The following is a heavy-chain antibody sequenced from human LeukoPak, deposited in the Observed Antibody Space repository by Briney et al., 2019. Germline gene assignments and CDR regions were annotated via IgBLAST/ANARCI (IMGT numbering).Heavy chain of an antibody. CDR1: GITFNKNT. CDR3: ARDRGGFLEWLLNPKDAFDI. V-gene: IGHV3-33*01. Sequence: QSGGSLRLSCAASGITFNKNTFHWVRQAPAKGLEWVAVIWSDGSQKYYADSVKGRFTISRDNSKDTLYLQMDSLRVEDTAVYYCARDRGGFLEWLLNPKDAFDIWGQGTMVTVSS. D-gene: IGHD3-3*01. J-gene: IGHJ3*02. CDR2: IWSDGSQK.